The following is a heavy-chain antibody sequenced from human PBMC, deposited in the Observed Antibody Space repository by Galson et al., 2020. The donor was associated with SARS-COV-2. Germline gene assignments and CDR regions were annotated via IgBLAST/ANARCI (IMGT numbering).Heavy chain of an antibody. J-gene: IGHJ3*01. CDR2: ISTDGNNK. CDR3: ARAGYSSTWTLGDAFDV. V-gene: IGHV3-30*03. Sequence: GESLKISCAASGFTFSNFGMHWVRQAPGKGLGWVAVISTDGNNKYDADSVNGRFTISRDNSNNTLYLQMNSLRPEDTAVYFCARAGYSSTWTLGDAFDVWGQGTLVTVSS. CDR1: GFTFSNFG. D-gene: IGHD6-13*01.